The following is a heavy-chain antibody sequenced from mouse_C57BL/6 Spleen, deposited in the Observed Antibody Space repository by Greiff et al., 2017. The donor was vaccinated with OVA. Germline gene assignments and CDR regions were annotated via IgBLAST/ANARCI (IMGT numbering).Heavy chain of an antibody. J-gene: IGHJ4*01. D-gene: IGHD1-1*01. CDR3: ARDPVITTFAMDY. CDR2: IYPGSGST. V-gene: IGHV1-55*01. CDR1: GYTFTSYW. Sequence: QVQLQQPGAELVKPGASVTMSCKASGYTFTSYWITWVKQRPGQGLEWIGDIYPGSGSTNYNEKFKSKATLTVDTSSSTAYMQLSSLTSEDSAVYYCARDPVITTFAMDYWGQGTSVTVSS.